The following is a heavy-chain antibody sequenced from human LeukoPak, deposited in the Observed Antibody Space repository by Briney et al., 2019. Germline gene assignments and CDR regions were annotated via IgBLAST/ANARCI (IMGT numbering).Heavy chain of an antibody. CDR1: GFTFSSYS. Sequence: NPGGSLRLSCAASGFTFSSYSMNWVRQAPGKGLEWVSSISSSSSYIYYADSVKGRFTISRDNAKNSLYLQMNSLRAEDTAVYYCARVYCSSTSCYYFDYWGQGTLVTVSS. CDR3: ARVYCSSTSCYYFDY. J-gene: IGHJ4*02. CDR2: ISSSSSYI. V-gene: IGHV3-21*01. D-gene: IGHD2-2*01.